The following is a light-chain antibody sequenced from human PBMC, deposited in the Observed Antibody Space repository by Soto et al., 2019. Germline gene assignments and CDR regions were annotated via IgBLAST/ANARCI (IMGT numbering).Light chain of an antibody. CDR1: PTISSW. CDR2: KAS. CDR3: QHYNSYSEA. V-gene: IGKV1-5*03. J-gene: IGKJ1*01. Sequence: DIQMAQAPSTLSGSVGDRVTITCRASPTISSWLAWYQQKPGKAPKLLIYKASTVKSGVPSRFSGSGSGTEFTLTISSLQPDDFATYSCQHYNSYSEAFGQGTKVELK.